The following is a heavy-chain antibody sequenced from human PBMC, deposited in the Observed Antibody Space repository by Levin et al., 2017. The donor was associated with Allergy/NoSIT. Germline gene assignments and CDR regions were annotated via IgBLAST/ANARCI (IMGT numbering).Heavy chain of an antibody. J-gene: IGHJ4*02. CDR3: ARSQYSGSHMDY. V-gene: IGHV3-74*01. Sequence: GGSLRLSCVASGFTFSTYWMHWVRQAPGKGLVWVSRGNSDRTNTSYADSVKGRFTCSRDNAKKTVYLEMNNLTAEDTAMYYCARSQYSGSHMDYWGQGILVTVSS. CDR1: GFTFSTYW. D-gene: IGHD1-26*01. CDR2: GNSDRTNT.